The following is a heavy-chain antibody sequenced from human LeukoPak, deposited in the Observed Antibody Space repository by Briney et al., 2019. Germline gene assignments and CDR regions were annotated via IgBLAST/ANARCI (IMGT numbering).Heavy chain of an antibody. Sequence: GRSLRLSCAASGFTFSNYSMHWVRQAPGKGLVWVSRINSDGSGTTYADSVKSRFTISRDNAKNTLYLQMSSLRVEDTAVYYCANGYTSTYYNALDIRGQGTMVTVSS. CDR1: GFTFSNYS. J-gene: IGHJ3*02. CDR3: ANGYTSTYYNALDI. D-gene: IGHD3-16*01. V-gene: IGHV3-74*01. CDR2: INSDGSGT.